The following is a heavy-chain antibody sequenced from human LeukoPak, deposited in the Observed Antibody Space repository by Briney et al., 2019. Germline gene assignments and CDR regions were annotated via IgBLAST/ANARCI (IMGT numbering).Heavy chain of an antibody. V-gene: IGHV3-23*01. CDR2: MSGSGGST. Sequence: GGSLRLSCAASGFTFSNYAMSWVRQDPGKGLEWVSAMSGSGGSTYYADSVKGRFTISRDNSKNTLYLQMNSLRAEDTAVYYCAKAYDFWSGYSQYYFDYWGQGTLVTVSS. CDR1: GFTFSNYA. CDR3: AKAYDFWSGYSQYYFDY. J-gene: IGHJ4*02. D-gene: IGHD3-3*01.